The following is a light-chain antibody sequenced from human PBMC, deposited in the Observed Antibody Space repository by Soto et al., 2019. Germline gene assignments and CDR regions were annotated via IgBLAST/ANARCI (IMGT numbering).Light chain of an antibody. V-gene: IGLV2-14*01. CDR1: SSDVGGHNY. CDR2: EVS. CDR3: ISYTTSTSNFEV. Sequence: QSALTQPASVSGSPGQSITISCTGTSSDVGGHNYVSWYQQHPGKAPKLMIYEVSYRPSGVSDRFSGSKSGNTASLTISGLQAEDEAHYYCISYTTSTSNFEVFGGGTKVTVL. J-gene: IGLJ2*01.